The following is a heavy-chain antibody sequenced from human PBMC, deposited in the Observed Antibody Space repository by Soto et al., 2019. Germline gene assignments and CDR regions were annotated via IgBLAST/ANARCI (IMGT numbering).Heavy chain of an antibody. CDR1: GGTFSSYA. V-gene: IGHV1-69*01. CDR3: ARDLGYCSSTSCDMGWNYFDY. CDR2: IIPIFGTA. D-gene: IGHD2-2*03. Sequence: QVQLVQSGAEVKKPGSSVKVSCKASGGTFSSYAISWVRQAPGQGLEWMGGIIPIFGTANYAQKFKCRVTIPADESTSTAYMGLSSLRSEDTAVYYCARDLGYCSSTSCDMGWNYFDYWGQGTLVTVYS. J-gene: IGHJ4*02.